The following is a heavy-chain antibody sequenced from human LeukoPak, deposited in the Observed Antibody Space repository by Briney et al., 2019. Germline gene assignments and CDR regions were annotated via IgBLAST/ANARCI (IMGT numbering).Heavy chain of an antibody. CDR3: ARVSSQQLK. CDR2: IISSGITI. V-gene: IGHV3-11*01. J-gene: IGHJ4*02. D-gene: IGHD6-13*01. CDR1: GFAFSDYY. Sequence: PGGSLRLSCAASGFAFSDYYMSWIRQAPGKGLEWISYIISSGITIFQADSMKGRFTISRDNAKNSLYLQMNNLRVEDTAVYYCARVSSQQLKWGQGTLVTVSS.